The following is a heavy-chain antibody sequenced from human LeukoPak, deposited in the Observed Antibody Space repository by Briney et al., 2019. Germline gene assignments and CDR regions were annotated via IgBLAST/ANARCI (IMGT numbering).Heavy chain of an antibody. CDR1: GYTFTSYD. V-gene: IGHV1-8*01. CDR2: MNPNSGNT. CDR3: ARDVYSIAAAGTFDY. J-gene: IGHJ4*02. D-gene: IGHD6-13*01. Sequence: ASVKVSCKASGYTFTSYDINWVRQATGQGLEWMGWMNPNSGNTGYAQKFQGRVTMTRNTSISTAYMELSSLRSEDMAVYYCARDVYSIAAAGTFDYRGQGTLVTVSS.